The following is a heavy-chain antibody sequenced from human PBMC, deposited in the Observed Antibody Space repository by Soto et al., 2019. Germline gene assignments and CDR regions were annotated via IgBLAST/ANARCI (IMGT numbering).Heavy chain of an antibody. D-gene: IGHD3-10*01. Sequence: PSETLSLTCTVSGGSISSYYWSWIRQPPGKGLEWIGYIYYSGSTNYNPSLKSRVTISVDTSKNQFTLKMSSVTDADTAVYYCASGRLDTMVRGGNASKSYYYYYMDVWGKGTTVTVSS. CDR3: ASGRLDTMVRGGNASKSYYYYYMDV. V-gene: IGHV4-59*01. J-gene: IGHJ6*03. CDR1: GGSISSYY. CDR2: IYYSGST.